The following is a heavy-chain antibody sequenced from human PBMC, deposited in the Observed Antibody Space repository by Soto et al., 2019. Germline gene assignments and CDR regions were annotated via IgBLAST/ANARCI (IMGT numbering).Heavy chain of an antibody. CDR3: ARVYSGSYSDS. CDR2: IYYSGST. CDR1: GGSISSSSYF. D-gene: IGHD1-26*01. J-gene: IGHJ4*02. Sequence: SLTCSVSGGSISSSSYFWGWIRQPPGKGLEWIGSIYYSGSTYYNPSLKSRVTVSVDTSKNQFSLNLTSVTAADTAVYYCARVYSGSYSDSWGRGTLVTVSS. V-gene: IGHV4-39*07.